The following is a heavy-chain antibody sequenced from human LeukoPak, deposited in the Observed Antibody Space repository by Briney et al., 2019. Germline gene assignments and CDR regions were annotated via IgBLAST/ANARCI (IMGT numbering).Heavy chain of an antibody. CDR2: INSDGSST. CDR3: VVANCGDDCSH. CDR1: GFTFRSYL. J-gene: IGHJ4*02. V-gene: IGHV3-74*01. Sequence: PGGSLRLSCAASGFTFRSYLMYWVRQAPGKGLVWVSRINSDGSSTSYADPVKSRFTISRDNTKNTLYLHMNSLRAEDTAVYYCVVANCGDDCSHWGQGSLVTVSS. D-gene: IGHD2-21*02.